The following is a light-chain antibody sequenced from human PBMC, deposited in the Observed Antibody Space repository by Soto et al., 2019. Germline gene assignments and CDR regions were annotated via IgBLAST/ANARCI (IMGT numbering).Light chain of an antibody. J-gene: IGKJ4*01. CDR2: GAS. CDR1: QSVSSN. Sequence: EIVMTQSPATLSVSPGERATLSCRASQSVSSNLAWYQQKPGQAPRLLIYGASTRATGIPARFSGSGSGTEFTLTISSLQSEDFAVYYCQQYNNWPPGLLSRKLTFGGGTKVEIK. CDR3: QQYNNWPPGLLSRKLT. V-gene: IGKV3-15*01.